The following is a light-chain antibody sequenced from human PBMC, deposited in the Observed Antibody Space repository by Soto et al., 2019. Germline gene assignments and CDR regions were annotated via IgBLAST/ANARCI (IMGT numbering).Light chain of an antibody. CDR3: QSYDTSLSGSYV. V-gene: IGLV1-40*01. CDR1: TSNSGAGYD. CDR2: ANS. J-gene: IGLJ1*01. Sequence: QSALTQPPSVSGAPGQRVIVSCTGSTSNSGAGYDVHWYQQLPGTSPKLLIFANSNRPSGVPNRFSASRSGSSASLTITGLQAEDEADYYCQSYDTSLSGSYVFGSGTKVTVL.